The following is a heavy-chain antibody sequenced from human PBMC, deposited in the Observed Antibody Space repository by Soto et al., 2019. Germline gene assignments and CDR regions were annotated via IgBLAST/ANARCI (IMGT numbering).Heavy chain of an antibody. D-gene: IGHD1-1*01. CDR2: ISGSGGST. CDR1: GFTFSSYA. CDR3: AKDQEGDGGNAPYKV. J-gene: IGHJ6*02. Sequence: EVPLLESGGGLVQPGGSLRLSCAASGFTFSSYAMSWVRQAPGKGLEWVSAISGSGGSTYYADSVKGRFTISRDNSKNTLYLQMNSLRAEDTAVYYCAKDQEGDGGNAPYKVWGQGTTVNVSS. V-gene: IGHV3-23*01.